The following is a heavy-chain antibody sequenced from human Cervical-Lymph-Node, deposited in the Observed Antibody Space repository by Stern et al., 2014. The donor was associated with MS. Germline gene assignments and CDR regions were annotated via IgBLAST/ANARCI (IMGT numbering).Heavy chain of an antibody. V-gene: IGHV1-2*02. CDR2: INPKSGGT. J-gene: IGHJ5*02. CDR3: TRALRIADRPSPGGHWFDP. CDR1: GYIFTDYY. D-gene: IGHD6-6*01. Sequence: DQLVESGAEVEKPGASVKVSCKASGYIFTDYYLHWVRQAPGQGLEWMGRINPKSGGTSYAQSFQGRVPLTRDTSITTAYMDLSRLTSDDTAVYYCTRALRIADRPSPGGHWFDPWGQGTLVIVSS.